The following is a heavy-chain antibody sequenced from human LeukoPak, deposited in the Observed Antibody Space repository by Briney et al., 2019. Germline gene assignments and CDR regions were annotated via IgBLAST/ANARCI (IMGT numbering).Heavy chain of an antibody. Sequence: GESLKISCKGSGYSFTNYWIGWVRQMPGKGLEWMGIIYPGDSDTRYSPSFQGQVTISADKSISTAYLQWSSLKASDTPMYYCARPPLYYYDSSGYYYSFDYWGQGTLVTVSS. CDR2: IYPGDSDT. V-gene: IGHV5-51*01. CDR1: GYSFTNYW. J-gene: IGHJ4*02. CDR3: ARPPLYYYDSSGYYYSFDY. D-gene: IGHD3-22*01.